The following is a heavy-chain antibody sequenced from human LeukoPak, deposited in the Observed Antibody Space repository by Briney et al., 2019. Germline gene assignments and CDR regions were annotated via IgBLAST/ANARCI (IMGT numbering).Heavy chain of an antibody. CDR1: GFTFSSYW. Sequence: GGSLRLSCAASGFTFSSYWMSWVRQAPGKGLEWVANIKQDGSEKYYVDSVKGRFTVSRDNAKKSLYLQMNSLRAEDTAVYYCARDRGDWLPRDIDYWGQGTLVTVSS. D-gene: IGHD2-21*02. V-gene: IGHV3-7*01. CDR3: ARDRGDWLPRDIDY. J-gene: IGHJ4*02. CDR2: IKQDGSEK.